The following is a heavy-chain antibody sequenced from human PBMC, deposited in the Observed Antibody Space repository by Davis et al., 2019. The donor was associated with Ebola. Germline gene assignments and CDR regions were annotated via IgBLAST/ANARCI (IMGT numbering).Heavy chain of an antibody. J-gene: IGHJ4*02. CDR2: IWYDGSNK. CDR3: ARDPYCSGGSCYSNPGVTDY. Sequence: GESLKISCAASGFTFSSYGMHWVRQAPGKGLEWVAVIWYDGSNKYYADSVKGRFTISRDNSKNTLYLQMNSLRAEDTAVYYCARDPYCSGGSCYSNPGVTDYWGQGTLVTVSS. D-gene: IGHD2-15*01. CDR1: GFTFSSYG. V-gene: IGHV3-33*01.